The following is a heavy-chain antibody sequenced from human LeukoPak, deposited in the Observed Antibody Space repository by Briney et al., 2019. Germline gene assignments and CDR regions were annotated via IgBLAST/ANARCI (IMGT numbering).Heavy chain of an antibody. D-gene: IGHD2-15*01. CDR1: GGSISSYY. CDR3: ARGGAGVVVVAATLGAFDI. J-gene: IGHJ3*02. CDR2: IYYSGST. Sequence: SETLSLTCTVSGGSISSYYWSWIRQPPGKGMELIGYIYYSGSTNYNPSLKSRVTISVDTSKNQFSLKLSSVTAADTAVYYCARGGAGVVVVAATLGAFDIWGQGTMVTVSS. V-gene: IGHV4-59*01.